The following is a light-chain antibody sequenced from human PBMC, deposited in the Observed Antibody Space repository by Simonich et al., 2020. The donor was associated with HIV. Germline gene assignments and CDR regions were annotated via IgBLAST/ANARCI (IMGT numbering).Light chain of an antibody. Sequence: QSALTPPASVSGSPGQSIPISCTGTSSDVGGYNYVSWYQQHPGKAPKLMIYDVSKRPSGVSNRFSGSKSGSTASLTISGLQAEDEADYYCNSYTSSSNWVFGGGTKLTVL. J-gene: IGLJ3*02. CDR3: NSYTSSSNWV. V-gene: IGLV2-14*01. CDR2: DVS. CDR1: SSDVGGYNY.